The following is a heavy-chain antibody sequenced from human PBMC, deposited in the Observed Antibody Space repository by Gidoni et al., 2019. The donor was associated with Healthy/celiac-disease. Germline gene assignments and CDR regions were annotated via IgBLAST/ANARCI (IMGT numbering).Heavy chain of an antibody. CDR1: GGSISSYY. CDR3: ARGARLRTPGGAFDI. J-gene: IGHJ3*02. CDR2: IYYSGSS. Sequence: QVQLQESGPGLVKPSETLSLTCTVSGGSISSYYWIWIRQPPGKGLEWIGYIYYSGSSNYNPSLKSRVTISVDTSKNQFSLKLSSVTAADTAVYYCARGARLRTPGGAFDIWGQGTMVTVSS. D-gene: IGHD4-17*01. V-gene: IGHV4-59*01.